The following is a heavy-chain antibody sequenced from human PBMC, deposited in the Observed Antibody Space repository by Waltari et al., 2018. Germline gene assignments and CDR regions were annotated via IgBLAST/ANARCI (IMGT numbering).Heavy chain of an antibody. CDR2: MSYSGAT. Sequence: QLQLQESGPGLVKPSETLSLTCSASGVSITTTRHYWGWIRQPPGQGLEWIGTMSYSGATYSIPSLKSRVTISRDTSKNQLSLRLGSVTAADTAVYYCATYIGASVGTAAYDVWGQGTMVTVSA. V-gene: IGHV4-39*01. J-gene: IGHJ3*01. CDR3: ATYIGASVGTAAYDV. D-gene: IGHD5-12*01. CDR1: GVSITTTRHY.